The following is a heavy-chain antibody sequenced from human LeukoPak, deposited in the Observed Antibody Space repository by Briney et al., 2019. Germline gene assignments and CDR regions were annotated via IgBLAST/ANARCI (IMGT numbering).Heavy chain of an antibody. V-gene: IGHV3-9*01. CDR1: GFTFDDYA. CDR3: ANANHYGDYLDY. J-gene: IGHJ4*02. Sequence: GGSLRLSCAASGFTFDDYAMYWVRQAPGKGLEWVSGISWNSGSVGYADSVKGRFTISRDNAKDSLYLQMNSLRAEDTALYYCANANHYGDYLDYWGQGTLVTVSS. D-gene: IGHD4-17*01. CDR2: ISWNSGSV.